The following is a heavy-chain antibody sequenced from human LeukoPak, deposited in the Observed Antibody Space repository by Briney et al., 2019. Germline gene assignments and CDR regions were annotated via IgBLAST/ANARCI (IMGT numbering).Heavy chain of an antibody. CDR1: GGSFSGYY. J-gene: IGHJ4*02. CDR3: ARDSGNGDFDY. D-gene: IGHD1-1*01. V-gene: IGHV4-59*01. Sequence: PSETLSLTCAVYGGSFSGYYWSWIRQPPGKGLEWIGYIYYSGSTNYNPSLKSRVTISVDTSKNQFSLKLSSVTAADTAVYYCARDSGNGDFDYWGQGTLVTVSS. CDR2: IYYSGST.